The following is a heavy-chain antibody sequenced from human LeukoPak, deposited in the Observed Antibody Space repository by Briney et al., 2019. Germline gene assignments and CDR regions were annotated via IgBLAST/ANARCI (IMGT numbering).Heavy chain of an antibody. CDR3: ARGGGYSYGDAPLHFDH. D-gene: IGHD5-18*01. CDR2: IYYSGST. CDR1: GDSISSYY. J-gene: IGHJ4*02. Sequence: SETLSLTCTVSGDSISSYYWSWIRQPPGKGVEWIGYIYYSGSTNYNPSLKSRVTISVDTSKNQFSLKLSSVTAADTAVYYCARGGGYSYGDAPLHFDHWGQGTLVTVSS. V-gene: IGHV4-59*08.